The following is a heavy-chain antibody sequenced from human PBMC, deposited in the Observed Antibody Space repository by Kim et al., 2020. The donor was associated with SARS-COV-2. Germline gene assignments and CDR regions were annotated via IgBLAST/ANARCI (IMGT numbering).Heavy chain of an antibody. V-gene: IGHV3-11*06. CDR3: ARAPLYGGPPYFDY. Sequence: ADSVKGRLTISRENAKNSLYLQMNSLRAEDTAVYYCARAPLYGGPPYFDYWGQGTLVTVSS. J-gene: IGHJ4*02. D-gene: IGHD3-16*01.